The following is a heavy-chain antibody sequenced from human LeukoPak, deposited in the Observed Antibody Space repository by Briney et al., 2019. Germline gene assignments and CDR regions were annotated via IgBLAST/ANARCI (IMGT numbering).Heavy chain of an antibody. D-gene: IGHD4-17*01. V-gene: IGHV4-61*02. Sequence: SQTLSLTCTVSGDSISSGNYFWSWIRQPAGKGLEWIGRIYTSGSTNYNPSLKIRVTISVDASKTQFSLKLSSVTAADTAVYYCARCRSDYGTVDHWGQGTLVSVSS. J-gene: IGHJ5*02. CDR1: GDSISSGNYF. CDR2: IYTSGST. CDR3: ARCRSDYGTVDH.